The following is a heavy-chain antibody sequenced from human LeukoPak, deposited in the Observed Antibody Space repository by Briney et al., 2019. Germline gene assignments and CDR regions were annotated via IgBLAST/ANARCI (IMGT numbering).Heavy chain of an antibody. CDR1: GFSFSTHG. D-gene: IGHD2-15*01. CDR2: ISAGGDRT. CDR3: AWPSTLRYCSGDTCYSH. Sequence: QAGGSLRLSCAASGFSFSTHGIHWVRQAPGKGLDWVSAISAGGDRTDYAHSVKGRFIISRDNSKNTLYLQMNSLRAEDTAVYYCAWPSTLRYCSGDTCYSHWGQGTLVTASS. V-gene: IGHV3-23*01. J-gene: IGHJ4*02.